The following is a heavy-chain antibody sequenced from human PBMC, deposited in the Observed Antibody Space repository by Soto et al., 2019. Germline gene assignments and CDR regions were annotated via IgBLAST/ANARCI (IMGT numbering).Heavy chain of an antibody. CDR2: INPGDSDT. CDR1: GYSFTNYW. CDR3: TRPDSTGYYVS. Sequence: PXESLKISCKGSGYSFTNYWVAWVRQMPGKGLEWMGIINPGDSDTRYSPSFQGQVTISADKSFSTAYLQWSSLRASDTAIYYCTRPDSTGYYVSWGQGTLVTVSS. V-gene: IGHV5-51*01. D-gene: IGHD3-22*01. J-gene: IGHJ5*02.